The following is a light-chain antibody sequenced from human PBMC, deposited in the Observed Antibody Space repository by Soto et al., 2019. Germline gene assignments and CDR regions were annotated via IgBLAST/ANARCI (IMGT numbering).Light chain of an antibody. CDR1: QSVGRT. CDR3: QQYDIWPPT. Sequence: EIVLTQSPATLSLSPGERATLSCRASQSVGRTLAWFQQKPGQTPRLLFNGASTRATGIPARFTGSGSGTEFILTISSLQSEDFAVYYCQQYDIWPPTFGQGTKVDIK. J-gene: IGKJ1*01. V-gene: IGKV3-15*01. CDR2: GAS.